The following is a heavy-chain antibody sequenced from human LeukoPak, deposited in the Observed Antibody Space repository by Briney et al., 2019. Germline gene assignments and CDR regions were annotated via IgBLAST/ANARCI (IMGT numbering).Heavy chain of an antibody. J-gene: IGHJ4*02. CDR1: GFTFSSYA. D-gene: IGHD3-3*01. Sequence: GGSRRLSCAASGFTFSSYAMHWVRQAPGKGLEWVAVISYDGSNKYYADSVKGRFTISRDNSKNTLYLQMNSLRAEDTAVYYCARDSTRVVIPYYFDYWGQGTLVTVSS. V-gene: IGHV3-30-3*01. CDR3: ARDSTRVVIPYYFDY. CDR2: ISYDGSNK.